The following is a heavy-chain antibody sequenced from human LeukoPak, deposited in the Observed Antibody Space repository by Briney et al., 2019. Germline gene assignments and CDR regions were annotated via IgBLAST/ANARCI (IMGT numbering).Heavy chain of an antibody. CDR3: ARTGTLGNWFDP. J-gene: IGHJ5*02. CDR1: GFTFSSYS. D-gene: IGHD3-10*01. Sequence: GGSLRLSCAASGFTFSSYSMNWVRQAPGKGLEWVSSISSSSSYIYYADSVRGRFTISRDNAKNSLYLQMNSLRAEDTAVYYCARTGTLGNWFDPWGHGTLVTVSS. V-gene: IGHV3-21*01. CDR2: ISSSSSYI.